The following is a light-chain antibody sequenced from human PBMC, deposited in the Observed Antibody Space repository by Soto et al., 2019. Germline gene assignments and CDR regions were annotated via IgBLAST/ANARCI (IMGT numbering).Light chain of an antibody. J-gene: IGKJ1*01. V-gene: IGKV1-5*03. CDR1: QSISTW. CDR3: QQYNSYRA. CDR2: KAS. Sequence: DIQTTQSPSTLPASVGDRVTITCRANQSISTWLAWYQQKPGKAPNLLIYKASRLESGVPSRFSGSGFGTEFTLTINSLQPDDFATYYCQQYNSYRAFGQGTKV.